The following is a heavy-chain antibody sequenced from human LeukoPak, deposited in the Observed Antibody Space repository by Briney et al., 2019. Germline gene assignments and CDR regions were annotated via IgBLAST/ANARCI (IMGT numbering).Heavy chain of an antibody. J-gene: IGHJ5*02. Sequence: SETLSLTCTVSGGSISSYYWSWIRQPAGKGLEWIGHIYYSGSTNYNPSLKSRVTISLDTSKNQFSLKLSSVTAADTAVYYCAREVVVVPAVPPSQPHNWFDPWGQGTLVTVSS. CDR2: IYYSGST. D-gene: IGHD2-2*01. CDR1: GGSISSYY. V-gene: IGHV4-59*12. CDR3: AREVVVVPAVPPSQPHNWFDP.